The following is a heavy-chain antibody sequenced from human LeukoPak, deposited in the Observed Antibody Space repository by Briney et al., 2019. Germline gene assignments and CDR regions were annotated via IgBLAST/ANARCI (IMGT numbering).Heavy chain of an antibody. CDR1: GFTFSSYS. V-gene: IGHV3-48*02. CDR2: VSSSSSTM. Sequence: GGSLRLSCAASGFTFSSYSMNWVRQAPGKGLEWVSFVSSSSSTMYYADSVKGRFTISRDNARNSLYLQMNSLRDEDTAVYYCARPYYGGGGFYFDHWGQGTLVTVSS. J-gene: IGHJ4*02. CDR3: ARPYYGGGGFYFDH. D-gene: IGHD3-22*01.